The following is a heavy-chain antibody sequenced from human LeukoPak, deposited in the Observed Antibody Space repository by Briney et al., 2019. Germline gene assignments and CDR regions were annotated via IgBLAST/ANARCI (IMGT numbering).Heavy chain of an antibody. CDR3: ARVGNTFITGTRLFDY. CDR1: GFTFSSYS. J-gene: IGHJ4*02. CDR2: ISSSSYI. Sequence: GGSLRLSCAASGFTFSSYSMNWVRQAPGKGLEWVSSISSSSYIYYADSVKGRFTISRDNAKNSLYLQMNSLRAEDTAVHYCARVGNTFITGTRLFDYWGQGTLVTVSS. V-gene: IGHV3-21*01. D-gene: IGHD1-7*01.